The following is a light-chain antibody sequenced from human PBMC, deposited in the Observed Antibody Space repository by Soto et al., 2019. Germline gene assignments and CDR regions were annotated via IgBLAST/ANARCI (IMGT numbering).Light chain of an antibody. CDR3: QQYKNWPLT. J-gene: IGKJ4*01. V-gene: IGKV3-15*01. Sequence: ERVLTQSPATLSVSPGERATLSCRASQSVSSNLAWYQPTPGQDTRLLIYGASTRATGIPARFSGIGSGTECTLTISSLQSEDVAVYYCQQYKNWPLTFGGGTKVDIK. CDR2: GAS. CDR1: QSVSSN.